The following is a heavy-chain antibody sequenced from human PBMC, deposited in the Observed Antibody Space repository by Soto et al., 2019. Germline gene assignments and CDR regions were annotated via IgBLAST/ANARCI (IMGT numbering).Heavy chain of an antibody. J-gene: IGHJ1*01. D-gene: IGHD1-26*01. Sequence: PGGSLRLSCAASGFTFSSYAMHWVRQAPGKGLEWVAVISYDGSNKYYADSVKGRFTISRDNSKNTLYLQMNSLRAEDTAVYYCARGSSGSSPPSEYFQHWGQGTLVTVSS. CDR2: ISYDGSNK. CDR3: ARGSSGSSPPSEYFQH. CDR1: GFTFSSYA. V-gene: IGHV3-30-3*01.